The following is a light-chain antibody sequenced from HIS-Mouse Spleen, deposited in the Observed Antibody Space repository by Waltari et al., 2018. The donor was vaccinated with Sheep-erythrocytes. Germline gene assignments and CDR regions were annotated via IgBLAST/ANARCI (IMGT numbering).Light chain of an antibody. CDR3: CSYAGSYNHV. J-gene: IGLJ1*01. CDR1: SSDVGGYNS. CDR2: DVS. V-gene: IGLV2-11*01. Sequence: QSALTQPRSVSGSPGQSVTISCTGTSSDVGGYNSVSWYQHPPGKAPKLMIYDVSKRPSGVPDRFSGSKSGNTASLTISGLQAEDEADYYCCSYAGSYNHVFATGTKVTVL.